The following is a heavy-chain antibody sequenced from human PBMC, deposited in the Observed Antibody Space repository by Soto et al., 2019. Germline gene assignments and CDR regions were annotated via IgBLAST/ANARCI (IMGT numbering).Heavy chain of an antibody. CDR2: IYWAGDL. Sequence: SGPTLVNPTQTLTLTCNFSGFSLNGNGVGVGWIRQPPGKALEWLALIYWAGDLRYSPALKSRLTITQDPSKDQVVLTMTNMDPTDSGTYYCARRIAVAGTFDYWGQGTLVTVSS. CDR3: ARRIAVAGTFDY. V-gene: IGHV2-5*02. D-gene: IGHD6-19*01. J-gene: IGHJ4*02. CDR1: GFSLNGNGVG.